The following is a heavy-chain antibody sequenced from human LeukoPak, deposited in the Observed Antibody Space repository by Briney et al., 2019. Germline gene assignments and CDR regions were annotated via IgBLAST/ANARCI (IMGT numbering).Heavy chain of an antibody. Sequence: GGSLRLSCAASGFTFSSYEMNWVRQAPGKGLEWVANIGYSGRTIYYADSVKGRFTISRDNAKNSLYLQMNSLRVEDTAVYYCALLAVASDFDYWGQGALVTVFS. CDR1: GFTFSSYE. D-gene: IGHD6-19*01. CDR2: IGYSGRTI. J-gene: IGHJ4*02. V-gene: IGHV3-48*03. CDR3: ALLAVASDFDY.